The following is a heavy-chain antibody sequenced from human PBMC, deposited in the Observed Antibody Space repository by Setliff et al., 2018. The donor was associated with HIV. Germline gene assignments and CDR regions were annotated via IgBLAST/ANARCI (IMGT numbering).Heavy chain of an antibody. Sequence: GASVKVSCKASGYTFTNYGITWVRQAPGHGLEWMGWLASYNDDANYAQNLQGRVTMTTDKSTSTAYMELRSLRSDDTAVYYCARDGYYNSWSGYGYYYYYMDVWGKGTTVTVSS. CDR2: LASYNDDA. J-gene: IGHJ6*03. D-gene: IGHD3-3*01. CDR3: ARDGYYNSWSGYGYYYYYMDV. V-gene: IGHV1-18*01. CDR1: GYTFTNYG.